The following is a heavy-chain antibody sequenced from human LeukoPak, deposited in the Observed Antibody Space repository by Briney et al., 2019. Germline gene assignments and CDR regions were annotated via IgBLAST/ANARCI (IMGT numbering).Heavy chain of an antibody. V-gene: IGHV1-69*05. CDR2: IIPIFGTV. CDR3: AREPAGPLELRSRRAFDI. D-gene: IGHD1-7*01. Sequence: SVKVSCKASGGTFSTYAISWVRQAPGQGLEWMGRIIPIFGTVNYAQKFQGRVTITTDESTSTAYMELSSLRSEDTAVYYCAREPAGPLELRSRRAFDIWGQGTMVTVSS. J-gene: IGHJ3*02. CDR1: GGTFSTYA.